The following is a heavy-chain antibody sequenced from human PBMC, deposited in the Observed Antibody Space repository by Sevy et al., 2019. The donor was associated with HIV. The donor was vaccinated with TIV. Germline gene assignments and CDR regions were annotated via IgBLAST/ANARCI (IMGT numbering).Heavy chain of an antibody. CDR2: IIPILGIA. V-gene: IGHV1-69*10. J-gene: IGHJ1*01. CDR1: GGTFSSYA. CDR3: ARATVPAATVGEYFQH. D-gene: IGHD2-2*01. Sequence: ASVKVSCKASGGTFSSYAISWVRQAPGQGLEWMGGIIPILGIANYAQKFQGRVTITADKSTSTAYMELSSLRSEDTAVYYCARATVPAATVGEYFQHWGQGTLVTVSS.